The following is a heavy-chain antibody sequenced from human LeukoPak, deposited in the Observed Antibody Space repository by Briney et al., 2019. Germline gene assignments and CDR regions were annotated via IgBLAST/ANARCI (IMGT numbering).Heavy chain of an antibody. J-gene: IGHJ6*02. V-gene: IGHV3-23*01. Sequence: PGGSLRLSCAASGFTFSSYAMSWVRQAPGKGLEWVSAISGSGGSTYYADSVKGRFTISRDNSKNTLYLQMNSLRAEDTAVYYCAPYCSGGSRYAYYYYGMDVWGQGTTVTVSS. CDR1: GFTFSSYA. D-gene: IGHD2-15*01. CDR2: ISGSGGST. CDR3: APYCSGGSRYAYYYYGMDV.